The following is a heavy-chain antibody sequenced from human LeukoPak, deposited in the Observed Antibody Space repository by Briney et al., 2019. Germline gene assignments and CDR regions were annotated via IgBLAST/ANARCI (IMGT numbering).Heavy chain of an antibody. Sequence: GGSLRLSYAASGFTFSNYGMHWVRQAPGKGLEWVAFIRYDGSNNYYADSVKGRFTISRDNSKNTLYLQMNSLGAEDTAVYYCSKEWAYSAGLYYFDYWGQGTLVTVSS. CDR1: GFTFSNYG. D-gene: IGHD6-19*01. CDR3: SKEWAYSAGLYYFDY. J-gene: IGHJ4*02. CDR2: IRYDGSNN. V-gene: IGHV3-30*02.